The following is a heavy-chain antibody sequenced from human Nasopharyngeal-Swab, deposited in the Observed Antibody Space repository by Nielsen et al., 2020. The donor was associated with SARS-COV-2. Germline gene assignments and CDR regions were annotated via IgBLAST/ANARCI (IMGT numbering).Heavy chain of an antibody. CDR1: GFTFSAYA. Sequence: GESLKISCAVSGFTFSAYALSWVRQAPGKGLEWVSGISVSGGNTYYADSVAGRFTISRDNSNSRLFLQINSLRAEDTAVYYCARASWGLSVFDRWGQGTLVNVSS. CDR2: ISVSGGNT. CDR3: ARASWGLSVFDR. V-gene: IGHV3-23*01. D-gene: IGHD3-16*01. J-gene: IGHJ4*02.